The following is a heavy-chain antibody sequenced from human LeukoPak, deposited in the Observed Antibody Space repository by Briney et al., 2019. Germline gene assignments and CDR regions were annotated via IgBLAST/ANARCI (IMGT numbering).Heavy chain of an antibody. CDR1: GYSISSGYY. J-gene: IGHJ6*03. Sequence: PSETLSLTCTVSGYSISSGYYWGWIRQPPGKGLEWIGEINHSGSTNYNPSLKSRVTISVDTSKNQFSLKLSSVTAADTAVYYCARGYKIFGVVIIKLDYYMDVWGKGTTVTVSS. V-gene: IGHV4-38-2*02. CDR2: INHSGST. D-gene: IGHD3-3*01. CDR3: ARGYKIFGVVIIKLDYYMDV.